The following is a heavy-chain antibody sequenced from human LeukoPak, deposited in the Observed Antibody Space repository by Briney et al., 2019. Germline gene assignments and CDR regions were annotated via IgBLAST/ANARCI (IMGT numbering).Heavy chain of an antibody. CDR3: ASTNDFGDYMGA. J-gene: IGHJ5*02. CDR2: MYHGGST. Sequence: SETLSLTCAVSGGSISSGGYSWSWIRQPPGKGLEWIGHMYHGGSTYYNPSLEGRVTISVDRSKNQLSLRVSSVTAADTAVYYCASTNDFGDYMGAWGQGILVTVSS. D-gene: IGHD4-17*01. V-gene: IGHV4-30-2*01. CDR1: GGSISSGGYS.